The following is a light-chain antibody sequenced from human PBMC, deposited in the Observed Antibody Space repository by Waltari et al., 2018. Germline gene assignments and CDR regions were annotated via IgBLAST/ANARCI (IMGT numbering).Light chain of an antibody. V-gene: IGKV3-15*01. CDR3: QQYNSWPLT. J-gene: IGKJ4*01. CDR2: DAS. Sequence: EIVMTQSPATLSVSPGERARLSCRASQSIRTNLAWYQQRRGQAPRLLIYDASIRATGIPARFSGSGSGTEFTLTISSLQSEDFAVYYCQQYNSWPLTFGGGTKVEIK. CDR1: QSIRTN.